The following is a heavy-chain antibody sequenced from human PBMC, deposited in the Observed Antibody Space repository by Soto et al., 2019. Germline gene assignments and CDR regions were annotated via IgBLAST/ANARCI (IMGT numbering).Heavy chain of an antibody. D-gene: IGHD3-10*01. CDR1: GGSISGSY. CDR2: INDSGNT. V-gene: IGHV4-59*01. CDR3: ARGGSNYLPLQH. Sequence: QVQLQESGPGMVKPSETLSLICTVSGGSISGSYWSWIRQPPGKGLEWIGYINDSGNTNHNPSLKSPVTISLDTSKNQFSLNVNSVTAADTAVYYCARGGSNYLPLQHWGQGTLVTVSS. J-gene: IGHJ1*01.